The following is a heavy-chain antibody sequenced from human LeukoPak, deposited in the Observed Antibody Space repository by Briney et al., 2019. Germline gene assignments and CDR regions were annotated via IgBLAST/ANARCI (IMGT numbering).Heavy chain of an antibody. CDR3: AKDPPNFEWYGDYVGY. CDR2: ISGSGGST. Sequence: GGSLRLSCAASGFTFSSYAMSWVRQAPEKGLEWVSAISGSGGSTYYADSVKGRFTISRDNSKNTLYLQMNSLRAEDTAVYYCAKDPPNFEWYGDYVGYWGQGTLVTVSS. J-gene: IGHJ4*02. D-gene: IGHD4-17*01. V-gene: IGHV3-23*01. CDR1: GFTFSSYA.